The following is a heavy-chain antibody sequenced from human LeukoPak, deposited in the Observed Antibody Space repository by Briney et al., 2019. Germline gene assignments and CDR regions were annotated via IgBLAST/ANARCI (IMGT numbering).Heavy chain of an antibody. J-gene: IGHJ1*01. Sequence: PGGSLRLSCAASGFTFSSYAMSWVRQAPGKGLEWVSAISGSGGSTYYADSVKGRFTISRDNSKNTLYLQMNSLRAEDTAVYYCAKAHGYCSSTSCYLHFQHWGQGTLVTVSS. V-gene: IGHV3-23*01. CDR1: GFTFSSYA. CDR2: ISGSGGST. CDR3: AKAHGYCSSTSCYLHFQH. D-gene: IGHD2-2*01.